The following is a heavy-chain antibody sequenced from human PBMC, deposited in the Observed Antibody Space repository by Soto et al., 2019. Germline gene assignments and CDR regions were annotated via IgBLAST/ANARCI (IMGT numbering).Heavy chain of an antibody. D-gene: IGHD3-22*01. CDR2: INHSGRV. J-gene: IGHJ5*01. CDR3: STRAYDTNGYYRFDP. V-gene: IGHV4-34*01. CDR1: GGSFSGHS. Sequence: SETLSLTCAVYGGSFSGHSWTWIRQSPGKGREWIGDINHSGRVNYSPSLKSRVNISLDTSKNQFSLTLSAVTAADTAMYYCSTRAYDTNGYYRFDPWGQGTLVTVS.